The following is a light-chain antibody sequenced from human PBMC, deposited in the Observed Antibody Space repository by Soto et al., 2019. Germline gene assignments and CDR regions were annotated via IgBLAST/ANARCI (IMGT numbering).Light chain of an antibody. V-gene: IGKV1-39*01. CDR1: QNIGRS. J-gene: IGKJ1*01. CDR2: AAS. CDR3: QQNFNTWT. Sequence: DIQMTQSPSSLSASVGDRVTITCRAGQNIGRSLNWYQQNPGKAPKRLIYAASGLQIGVPPRFSGSGSGTDFTLTISSLQPEDFATYYCQQNFNTWTFGQGTKVEMK.